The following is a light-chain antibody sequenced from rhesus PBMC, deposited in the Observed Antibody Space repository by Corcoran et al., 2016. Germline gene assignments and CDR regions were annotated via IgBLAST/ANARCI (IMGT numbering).Light chain of an antibody. CDR2: KAS. V-gene: IGKV1-22*01. Sequence: DIQMTQSPSSLSASVGDTVTITCRASQSINNWLAWYQQKPGKAPKLRFYKASNLQSGDPSRFSGSGSGTDFTLTISSLQSEEFATYYCRQYSSRPPTFGQGTKVEIK. J-gene: IGKJ1*01. CDR1: QSINNW. CDR3: RQYSSRPPT.